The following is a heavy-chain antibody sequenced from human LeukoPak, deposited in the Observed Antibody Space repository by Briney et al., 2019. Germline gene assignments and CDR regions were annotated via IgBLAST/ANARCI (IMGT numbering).Heavy chain of an antibody. J-gene: IGHJ5*02. CDR3: ARAYEAWAWFDP. D-gene: IGHD3-22*01. V-gene: IGHV4-59*01. CDR2: IYYGGST. CDR1: GFSISSDYY. Sequence: SETLSLTCTVSGFSISSDYYWGWIRQPPGKGLEWIGYIYYGGSTNYNPSLKSRVTISVDTSKNQFSLKLSSVTAADTAVYYCARAYEAWAWFDPWGQGTLVTVSS.